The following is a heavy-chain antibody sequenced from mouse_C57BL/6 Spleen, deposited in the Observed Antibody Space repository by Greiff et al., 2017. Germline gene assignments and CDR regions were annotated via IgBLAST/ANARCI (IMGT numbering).Heavy chain of an antibody. CDR1: AYAFGSSW. CDR3: ARSGYYGSSPFAY. D-gene: IGHD1-1*01. Sequence: QVQLQQSGPELVKPGASVKIPCKPSAYAFGSSWMNWVKQRPGKGLEWIDRIYPVDGDTTYTGKFKGKATLTAEKASSTAYMQLSSLTSEDSAVYFCARSGYYGSSPFAYWGQGTLVTVSA. CDR2: IYPVDGDT. V-gene: IGHV1-82*01. J-gene: IGHJ3*01.